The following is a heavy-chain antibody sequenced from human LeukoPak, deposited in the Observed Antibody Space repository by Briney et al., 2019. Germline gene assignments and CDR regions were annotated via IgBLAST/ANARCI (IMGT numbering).Heavy chain of an antibody. V-gene: IGHV4-34*01. CDR2: TNHSGRT. J-gene: IGHJ6*03. CDR1: GGSFSGYY. CDR3: ARLTKNDSGSFRFGKKKRGYMDV. Sequence: PSETLSLTCAVYGGSFSGYYWSWIRQPPGKGLEWIGETNHSGRTNYNPSLKSRVTISVDTSKNQFSLKLSSVTAADTAVYYCARLTKNDSGSFRFGKKKRGYMDVWGKRDHGHHLL. D-gene: IGHD3-10*01.